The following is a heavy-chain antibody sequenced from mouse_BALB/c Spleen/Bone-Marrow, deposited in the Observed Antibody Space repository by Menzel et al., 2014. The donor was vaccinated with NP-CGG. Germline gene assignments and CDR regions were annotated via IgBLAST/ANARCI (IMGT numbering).Heavy chain of an antibody. J-gene: IGHJ2*01. V-gene: IGHV1S130*01. CDR2: IHPNSGNT. D-gene: IGHD2-1*01. Sequence: QVQLQQSGSVLVRPGASVKLSCKASGYTFTSSWMHWAKQRPGQGLEWIGEIHPNSGNTNYNEKFKGKATLTVDTSSSTAYVDLSSLTSEDSAVYYCARGGYGNYYFDYWGQGTPLPVSS. CDR1: GYTFTSSW. CDR3: ARGGYGNYYFDY.